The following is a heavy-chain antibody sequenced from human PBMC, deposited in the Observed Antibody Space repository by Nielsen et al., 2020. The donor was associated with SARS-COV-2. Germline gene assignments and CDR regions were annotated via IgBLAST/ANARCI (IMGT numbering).Heavy chain of an antibody. Sequence: GESLKISCAASGFTFSSYWMHWVRQAPGKGLVWVSRINSDGSSTSYADSVKGRFTISRDNSKNTLYLQMNSLRAEDTAVYYCARARTDFWSGYYNDYWGQGTLVTVSS. J-gene: IGHJ4*02. CDR3: ARARTDFWSGYYNDY. D-gene: IGHD3-3*01. CDR2: INSDGSST. CDR1: GFTFSSYW. V-gene: IGHV3-74*01.